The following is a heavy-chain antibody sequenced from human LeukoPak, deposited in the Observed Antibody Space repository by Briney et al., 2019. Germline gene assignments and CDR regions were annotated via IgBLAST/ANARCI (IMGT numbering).Heavy chain of an antibody. CDR3: AKDLGDYGSGSHLRFYYYYYGMDV. J-gene: IGHJ6*02. V-gene: IGHV3-23*01. CDR2: ISGSGGST. Sequence: GGSLRLSCAASGFTFSSYAMSWVRQAPGKGLEWVSAISGSGGSTYYADSVKGRFTISRDNPKNTLYLQMNSLRAEDTAVYYCAKDLGDYGSGSHLRFYYYYYGMDVWGQGTTVTVSS. D-gene: IGHD3-10*01. CDR1: GFTFSSYA.